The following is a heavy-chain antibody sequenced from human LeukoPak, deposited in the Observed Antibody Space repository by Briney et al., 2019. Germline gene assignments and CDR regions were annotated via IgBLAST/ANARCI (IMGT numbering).Heavy chain of an antibody. D-gene: IGHD4-17*01. CDR3: AKRPSDYGDYVTYFDY. Sequence: GGSLRLSCAASGFSFISCGMHWVRQAPGKGLEWVGVISDDGRNKKYADSVKGRFTISRDNSKDTLYLQMNGLRDEDTAVYYCAKRPSDYGDYVTYFDYWGQGTLVTVSS. J-gene: IGHJ4*02. V-gene: IGHV3-30*18. CDR1: GFSFISCG. CDR2: ISDDGRNK.